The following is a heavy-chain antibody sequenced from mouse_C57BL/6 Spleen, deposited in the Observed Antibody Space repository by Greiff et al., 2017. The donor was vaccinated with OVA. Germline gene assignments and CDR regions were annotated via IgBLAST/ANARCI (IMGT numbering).Heavy chain of an antibody. V-gene: IGHV1-80*01. CDR3: ARRGYYDYDDAMDY. CDR1: GYAFSSYW. D-gene: IGHD2-4*01. CDR2: IYPGDGDT. J-gene: IGHJ4*01. Sequence: VQLQESGAELVKPGASVKISCKASGYAFSSYWMNWVKQRPGKGLEWIGQIYPGDGDTNYNGKFKGKATLTADKSSSTAYMQLSSLTSEDSAVYFCARRGYYDYDDAMDYWGQGTSVTVSS.